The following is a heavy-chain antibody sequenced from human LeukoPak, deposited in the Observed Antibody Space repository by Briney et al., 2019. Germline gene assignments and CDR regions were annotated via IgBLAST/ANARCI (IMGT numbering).Heavy chain of an antibody. V-gene: IGHV3-48*03. J-gene: IGHJ4*02. CDR3: AKEAGSYYFDY. Sequence: GGSLRLSCAASGFTFSSYEMNWVRQAPGKGLEWVSYISSSSSTIYYADSVKGRFTISRDNAKNTLYLQMNSLRAEDTAVYYCAKEAGSYYFDYWGQGTLVTVSS. CDR2: ISSSSSTI. D-gene: IGHD1-26*01. CDR1: GFTFSSYE.